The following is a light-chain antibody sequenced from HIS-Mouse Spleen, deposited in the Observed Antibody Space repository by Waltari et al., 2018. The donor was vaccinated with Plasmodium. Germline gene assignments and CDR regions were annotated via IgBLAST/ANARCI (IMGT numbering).Light chain of an antibody. Sequence: EIVMTQSPATLSVSPGERATLSCRASQGVSSNLAWYHQKPGKAPRPLIYGATTRATGIPARFMGSGSGTEFTLTISSLQSEDFAVYYCQQYNNWSFTFGPGTKVDIK. V-gene: IGKV3-15*01. CDR2: GAT. CDR3: QQYNNWSFT. CDR1: QGVSSN. J-gene: IGKJ3*01.